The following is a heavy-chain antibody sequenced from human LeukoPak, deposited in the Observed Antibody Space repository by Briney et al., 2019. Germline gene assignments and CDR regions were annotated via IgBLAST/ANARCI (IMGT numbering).Heavy chain of an antibody. D-gene: IGHD3-3*01. J-gene: IGHJ4*02. Sequence: ASVKVSCKASGYTFTGYYMHWVRQAPGQGLEWMGWINPNSGGTNYAQKFQGRVTMTRDTSISTAYMELSRLRSDDTAVYYCARVLGPIFGVVRYHVLDYWGQGTLVTVSS. CDR3: ARVLGPIFGVVRYHVLDY. CDR1: GYTFTGYY. V-gene: IGHV1-2*02. CDR2: INPNSGGT.